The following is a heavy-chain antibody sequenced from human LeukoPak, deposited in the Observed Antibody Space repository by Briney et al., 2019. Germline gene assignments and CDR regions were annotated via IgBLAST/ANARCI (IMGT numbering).Heavy chain of an antibody. D-gene: IGHD6-19*01. J-gene: IGHJ6*04. CDR3: ARGWESSGWFDYSRMDV. Sequence: GGSLRLSCAASGFAFSSYSMNWVRQAPGKGLEWVSSISSSNSYIYYADSVKGRFTISRDNAQNSLYLQMNSLRAEDTAVYYCARGWESSGWFDYSRMDVWGKGTTVTVSS. V-gene: IGHV3-21*01. CDR1: GFAFSSYS. CDR2: ISSSNSYI.